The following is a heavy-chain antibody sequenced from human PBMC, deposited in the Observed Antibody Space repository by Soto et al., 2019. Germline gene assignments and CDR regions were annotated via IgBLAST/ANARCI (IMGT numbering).Heavy chain of an antibody. D-gene: IGHD3-3*01. V-gene: IGHV1-18*01. CDR3: VREVTIFGGLRYFDY. J-gene: IGHJ4*02. CDR1: GYTFTSYG. CDR2: ISAYNGNT. Sequence: ASVKVSCKASGYTFTSYGISWVRQAPGQGLEWMGWISAYNGNTNYAQKLQGRVTMTTDTSTSTAYMELRSLRSDDTAVYYCVREVTIFGGLRYFDYWGQGTLVTVSS.